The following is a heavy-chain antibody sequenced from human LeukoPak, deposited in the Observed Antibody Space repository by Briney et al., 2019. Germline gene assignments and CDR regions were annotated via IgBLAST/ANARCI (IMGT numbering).Heavy chain of an antibody. J-gene: IGHJ4*02. V-gene: IGHV3-7*03. CDR2: IKQDGSEK. Sequence: PGGSLRLSCAASGFTFSNYWMSWVRQAPGKGLEWVANIKQDGSEKYYVGSVKGRFTISRDNADNPLYLQMNSLRAEDTAVYYCARLRTFDYWGQGTLVTVSS. CDR3: ARLRTFDY. CDR1: GFTFSNYW. D-gene: IGHD1-14*01.